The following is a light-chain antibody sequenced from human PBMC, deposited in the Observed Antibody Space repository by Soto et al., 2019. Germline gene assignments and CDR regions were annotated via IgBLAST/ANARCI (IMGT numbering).Light chain of an antibody. CDR3: QQSYSTPRT. V-gene: IGKV1-39*01. CDR2: AAS. CDR1: QSISSY. J-gene: IGKJ1*01. Sequence: IKITQSPSALSATIGDRVTITCRASQSISSYLNCYQQKPGKAPKLLIYAASSLQSGVPSRFSGSGSGTDFTLTISSLQPEDFATYYCQQSYSTPRTFGQGTKVDIK.